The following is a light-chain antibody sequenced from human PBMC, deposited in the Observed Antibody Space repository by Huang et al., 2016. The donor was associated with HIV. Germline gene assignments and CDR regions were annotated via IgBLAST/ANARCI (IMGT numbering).Light chain of an antibody. CDR2: GAS. Sequence: IVMTQPPVTLSVSPGETATLSCRASAGVSNNVAWYQQRPGQTPRLLIHGASTRHTGVPAKFSGGGSGKEFTITITNLQPEDSAVYYCQRYNHWPPWTFGPGTQVEI. CDR3: QRYNHWPPWT. J-gene: IGKJ1*01. V-gene: IGKV3D-15*01. CDR1: AGVSNN.